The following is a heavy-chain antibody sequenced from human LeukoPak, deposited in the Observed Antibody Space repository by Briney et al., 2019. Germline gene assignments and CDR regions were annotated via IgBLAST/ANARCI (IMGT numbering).Heavy chain of an antibody. CDR3: ATALVRYYGSSAPLSFDY. Sequence: EASVKVSCKVSGYTLTELSMHWVRQAPGKGLEWMGGFDPEDGETIYAQKFQGRVTMTEDTSTDTAYMELSSLRSEDTAVYYCATALVRYYGSSAPLSFDYWGQGTLVTVSS. J-gene: IGHJ4*02. V-gene: IGHV1-24*01. CDR1: GYTLTELS. CDR2: FDPEDGET. D-gene: IGHD3-22*01.